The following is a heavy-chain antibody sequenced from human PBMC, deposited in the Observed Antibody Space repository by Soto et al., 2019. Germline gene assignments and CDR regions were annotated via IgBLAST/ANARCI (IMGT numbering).Heavy chain of an antibody. D-gene: IGHD6-13*01. CDR2: IYPGDSDT. V-gene: IGHV5-51*01. CDR3: ARLSSGTAAGTGSYYGMDV. CDR1: GYSFTSYW. J-gene: IGHJ6*02. Sequence: GESLKISCKGSGYSFTSYWIGWVRQMPGKGLEWMGIIYPGDSDTRYSPSFQGQVTISADKSISTAYLQWSSLKASDTAMYYCARLSSGTAAGTGSYYGMDVWGQGATVTVSS.